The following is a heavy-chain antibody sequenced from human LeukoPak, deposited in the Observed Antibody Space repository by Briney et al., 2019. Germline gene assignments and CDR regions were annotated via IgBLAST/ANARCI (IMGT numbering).Heavy chain of an antibody. V-gene: IGHV3-23*01. D-gene: IGHD3-16*02. CDR2: ISGSGGST. CDR3: ARVVTVLGYYFDF. J-gene: IGHJ4*02. CDR1: GFTFSSYA. Sequence: GGSLRLSCAASGFTFSSYAMSWVRQAPGKGLEWVSAISGSGGSTYYADSVKGRFTISRDNTKNSLFLHMNSLRTKDTAVYFCARVVTVLGYYFDFWGQGTLVTVSS.